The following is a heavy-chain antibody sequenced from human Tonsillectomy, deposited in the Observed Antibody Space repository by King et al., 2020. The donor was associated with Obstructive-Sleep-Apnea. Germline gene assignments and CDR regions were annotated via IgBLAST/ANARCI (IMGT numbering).Heavy chain of an antibody. D-gene: IGHD4-17*01. V-gene: IGHV3-72*01. CDR3: ARVRLAYGDFADF. CDR1: GFSFSDHY. J-gene: IGHJ4*02. Sequence: VQLVESGGDSVQPGGSLRLSCAASGFSFSDHYMDWVRQAPGKGLEWVGCIRNKVNSYTTEYAASVKGRFTLSRDDSKNSLYLQMNSLKTEDTAVYYCARVRLAYGDFADFWGQGTLVTVSS. CDR2: IRNKVNSYTT.